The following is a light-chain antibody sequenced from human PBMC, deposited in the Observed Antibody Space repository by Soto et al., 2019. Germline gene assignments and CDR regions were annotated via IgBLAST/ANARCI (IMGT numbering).Light chain of an antibody. CDR1: SSDVGSYNL. CDR2: EGS. V-gene: IGLV2-23*01. J-gene: IGLJ2*01. CDR3: CSYAGNRLV. Sequence: QSALTQPASVSGSPGQSITISCTGTSSDVGSYNLVSWYQQHPGKAPKFLIYEGSKRPSGVSNRFSGSNSGNTASLTISGLQAEDEADYYCCSYAGNRLVFGGGTQLTVL.